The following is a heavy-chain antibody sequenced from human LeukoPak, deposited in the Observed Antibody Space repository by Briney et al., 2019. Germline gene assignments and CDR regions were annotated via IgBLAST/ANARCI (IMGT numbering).Heavy chain of an antibody. Sequence: PSETLSLTCTVSSGSISSYYWSWIRQPPGKGLEWIGYIYYSGSTNYNPSLKSRVTISVDTSKNQFSLKLSSVTAADTAVYYCARLREYSYGFTPFDYWGQGTLVTVSS. CDR3: ARLREYSYGFTPFDY. CDR1: SGSISSYY. D-gene: IGHD5-18*01. CDR2: IYYSGST. J-gene: IGHJ4*02. V-gene: IGHV4-59*01.